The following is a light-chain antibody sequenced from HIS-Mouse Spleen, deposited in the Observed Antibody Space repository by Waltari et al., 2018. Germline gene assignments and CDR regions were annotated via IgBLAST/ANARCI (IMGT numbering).Light chain of an antibody. CDR1: KLGDKY. V-gene: IGLV3-1*01. CDR3: QAWDSSTVV. J-gene: IGLJ2*01. Sequence: SYELTQPPSVSVSPGQTASITCSGDKLGDKYACWYPQKPGQSPGLVIYQDSKRPSGIPERFSGSNSGNTATLTISGTQAMDEADYYCQAWDSSTVVFGGGTKLTVL. CDR2: QDS.